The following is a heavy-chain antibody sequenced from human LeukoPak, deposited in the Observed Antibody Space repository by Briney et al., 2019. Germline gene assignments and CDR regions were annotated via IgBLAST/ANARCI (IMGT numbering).Heavy chain of an antibody. CDR2: MNPKSGNT. V-gene: IGHV1-8*01. D-gene: IGHD5-24*01. CDR3: ARDRVGVGGNGYEN. J-gene: IGHJ4*02. Sequence: GASVKVSCKASGYTFTSYDINWVRQATGQGLEWMGWMNPKSGNTGYVQKFRGRVIMTRDTSTSTAYMELSSLTSEDTAVYFCARDRVGVGGNGYENWGQGTLVTVSS. CDR1: GYTFTSYD.